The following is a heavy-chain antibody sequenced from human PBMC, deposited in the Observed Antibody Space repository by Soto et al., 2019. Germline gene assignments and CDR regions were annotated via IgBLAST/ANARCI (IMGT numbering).Heavy chain of an antibody. D-gene: IGHD5-18*01. CDR1: GASIIGDGYY. Sequence: SETLSLTCTVSGASIIGDGYYWTWIRQHPGKGLEWLGYIHYIGGATYSPSYNPSLKSRIAISVDTSKRLFSLKLTSVSAADTAVDYCARVPTYYKDSLGYHPFHPLGQGTLVTLSS. CDR3: ARVPTYYKDSLGYHPFHP. CDR2: IHYIGGATYSP. V-gene: IGHV4-31*03. J-gene: IGHJ5*02.